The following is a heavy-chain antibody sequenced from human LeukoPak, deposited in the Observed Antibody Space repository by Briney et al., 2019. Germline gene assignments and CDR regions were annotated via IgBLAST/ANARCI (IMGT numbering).Heavy chain of an antibody. Sequence: SETLSLTCTISGGSISSGGYYWSWIRQHPGKGLEWIGYIYYSGSTYYNPSLKSRVTISVDTSKNQFSLKLSSVTAADTAVYYCARDLGRGRGAFDIWGQGTMVTVSS. CDR2: IYYSGST. CDR3: ARDLGRGRGAFDI. CDR1: GGSISSGGYY. J-gene: IGHJ3*02. D-gene: IGHD3-10*01. V-gene: IGHV4-31*03.